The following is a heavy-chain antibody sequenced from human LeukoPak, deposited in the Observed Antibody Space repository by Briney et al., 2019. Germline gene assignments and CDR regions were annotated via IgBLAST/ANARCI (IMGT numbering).Heavy chain of an antibody. CDR3: ANNRDWLFDY. V-gene: IGHV3-30*18. CDR2: ISYDGSNK. J-gene: IGHJ4*02. D-gene: IGHD3/OR15-3a*01. Sequence: PGGSLRLSCAASGFTFSSYGMHWVRQAPGKGLEWVAVISYDGSNKYYADSVKGRFTISRDNSKNTLYLQMNSLRAEDTAVYYCANNRDWLFDYWGQGTLVTVSS. CDR1: GFTFSSYG.